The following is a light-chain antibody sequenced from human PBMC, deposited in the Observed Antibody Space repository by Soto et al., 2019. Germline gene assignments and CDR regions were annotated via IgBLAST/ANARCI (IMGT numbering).Light chain of an antibody. V-gene: IGLV2-14*01. CDR3: SSYTTSSTPVV. J-gene: IGLJ2*01. CDR1: SSDVGGYNY. Sequence: QSALTQPASVSGSPGQSITISCTETSSDVGGYNYVSWYQQHPGKGPKLMIYEVSNRPSGVSNRFSGSKSGNTASLTISGLQAEDEADYYCSSYTTSSTPVVFGGGTQLTVL. CDR2: EVS.